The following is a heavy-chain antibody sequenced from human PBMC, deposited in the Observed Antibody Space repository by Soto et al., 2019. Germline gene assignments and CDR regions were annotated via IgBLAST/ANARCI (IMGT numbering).Heavy chain of an antibody. CDR1: GASISSDNR. V-gene: IGHV4-4*02. CDR3: AKKVPAALRLYYFFGLDV. D-gene: IGHD2-15*01. J-gene: IGHJ6*02. Sequence: KTSETLSLTCAVSGASISSDNRWTWVRQPPGEGLEWIREISQSGTTKYNPSLASRVTISADKSKNQFSLRLTSMTAADTAVYYCAKKVPAALRLYYFFGLDVWGQGTTVTVSS. CDR2: ISQSGTT.